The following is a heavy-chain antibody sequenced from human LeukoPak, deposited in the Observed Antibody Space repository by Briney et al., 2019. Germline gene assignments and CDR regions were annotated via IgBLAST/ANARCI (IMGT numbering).Heavy chain of an antibody. CDR3: ARSGGDYYDTDALDI. J-gene: IGHJ3*02. V-gene: IGHV4-61*01. CDR2: AYYTGST. D-gene: IGHD1-26*01. CDR1: GASVSSGSYY. Sequence: KPSETLSLTRSVSGASVSSGSYYWSWIRQPPGKGLEWIGYAYYTGSTNYNPSLKSRVSISLDTSKSQFALKLTSVTAADTAVYYCARSGGDYYDTDALDIWGQGTMVNVSS.